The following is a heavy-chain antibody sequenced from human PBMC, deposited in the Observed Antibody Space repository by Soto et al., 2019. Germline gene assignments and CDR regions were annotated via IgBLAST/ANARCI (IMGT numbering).Heavy chain of an antibody. Sequence: QVQLVESGGGVVQPGRSLRLSCAASGFTFSNYIMHWVRQAPGKGLEWVAIILHDGNNKYYADSVKGRFTISRDNSKNTLYLQMNSLRIEDTAIYYCARDDEGGSYCDLGYWGQGTLVTVSS. CDR3: ARDDEGGSYCDLGY. D-gene: IGHD3-10*01. CDR1: GFTFSNYI. CDR2: ILHDGNNK. J-gene: IGHJ4*02. V-gene: IGHV3-30-3*01.